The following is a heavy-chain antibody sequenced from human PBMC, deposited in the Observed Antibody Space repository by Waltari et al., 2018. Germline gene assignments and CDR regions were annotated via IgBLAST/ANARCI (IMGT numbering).Heavy chain of an antibody. J-gene: IGHJ5*01. V-gene: IGHV3-23*01. D-gene: IGHD3-16*01. CDR1: GFTFKTYA. CDR2: MSGNCGGT. Sequence: EVQLLESGGGLVQPGGSMRLSCAASGFTFKTYALSWVRQAPGKVRRWVKTMSGNCGGTYYAESAMGRLTISRDYSTNPVYLQRTIRRAEDTALYYCAKRGVFGLGNTFKNNWFDSWGQGTLVTVSS. CDR3: AKRGVFGLGNTFKNNWFDS.